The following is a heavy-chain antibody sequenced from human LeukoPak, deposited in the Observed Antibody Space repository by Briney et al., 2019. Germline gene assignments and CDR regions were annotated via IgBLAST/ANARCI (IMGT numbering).Heavy chain of an antibody. J-gene: IGHJ4*02. CDR2: IYYSGST. CDR1: GGSISSSSYY. V-gene: IGHV4-39*01. CDR3: ASPGVRGEWFSIDY. D-gene: IGHD3-10*01. Sequence: SETLSLTCTVSGGSISSSSYYWGWIRQPPGKGLEWIGSIYYSGSTYYNPTLKSRVTISVDTSKNKFSLKLSSVTAADTAVYYCASPGVRGEWFSIDYWGQGTLVTVAS.